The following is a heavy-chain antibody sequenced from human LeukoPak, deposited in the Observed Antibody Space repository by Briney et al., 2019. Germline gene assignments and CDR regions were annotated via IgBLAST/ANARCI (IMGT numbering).Heavy chain of an antibody. CDR1: GFTFSSYS. D-gene: IGHD1-26*01. CDR2: ISGSSSTR. CDR3: ARGSGSYFY. V-gene: IGHV3-48*04. Sequence: PGGSLRLSCAASGFTFSSYSMNWVRQAPGKGLEWVSYISGSSSTRYYADSVKGRFTISRDNAKNSLYLQMNSLRAEDTAVYYCARGSGSYFYWGQGTLVTVSS. J-gene: IGHJ4*02.